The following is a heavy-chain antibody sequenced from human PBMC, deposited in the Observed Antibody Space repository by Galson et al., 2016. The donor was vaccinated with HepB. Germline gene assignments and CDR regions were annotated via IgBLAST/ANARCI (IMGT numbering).Heavy chain of an antibody. Sequence: GWVRQSPGKGLEWIGSILHSGTTYHNPSLERRVTLSVDTSTDQFSLRMRSVTVADTAVYYCVASRTGVATSGFYVPVRWDYWGQGVLVRVSS. D-gene: IGHD6-19*01. V-gene: IGHV4-39*01. CDR2: ILHSGTT. CDR3: VASRTGVATSGFYVPVRWDY. J-gene: IGHJ4*02.